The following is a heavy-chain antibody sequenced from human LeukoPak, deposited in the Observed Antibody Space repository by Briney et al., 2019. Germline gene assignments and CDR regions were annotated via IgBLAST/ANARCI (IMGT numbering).Heavy chain of an antibody. J-gene: IGHJ4*02. CDR1: GGSISSSSYY. CDR2: IYYSGST. D-gene: IGHD3-10*01. CDR3: ARVPPPGRAPIDY. V-gene: IGHV4-39*07. Sequence: PSETLSLTCTVSGGSISSSSYYWGWIRQPPGKGLEWIGSIYYSGSTYYNPSLKSRVTISVDTSKNQFSLKLSSVTAADTAVYYCARVPPPGRAPIDYWGQGTLVTVSS.